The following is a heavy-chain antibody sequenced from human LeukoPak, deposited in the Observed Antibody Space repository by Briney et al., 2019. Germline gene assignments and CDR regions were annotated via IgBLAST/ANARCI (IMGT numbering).Heavy chain of an antibody. CDR1: GVSFSDYH. CDR2: INHSGTT. V-gene: IGHV4-34*01. CDR3: ATVSTYYYYYMDV. Sequence: SETLSLTCAVYGVSFSDYHWTWIRQAPGKGLEWVGQINHSGTTNYNPSLKSRVTISHDTSKNQFSLEVNSVTAADTAVYYCATVSTYYYYYMDVWGKGTTVTISS. D-gene: IGHD2-8*01. J-gene: IGHJ6*03.